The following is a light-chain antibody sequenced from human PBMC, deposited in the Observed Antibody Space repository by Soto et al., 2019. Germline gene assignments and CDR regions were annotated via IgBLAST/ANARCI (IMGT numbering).Light chain of an antibody. CDR2: ATS. V-gene: IGKV1-39*01. J-gene: IGKJ4*01. CDR1: QNIGKF. CDR3: QQSLSSPLT. Sequence: DIQMTQSPSSLYASVGDRVTITCRPSQNIGKFLNWSQQRPGKAPTALIHATSTLQSGVSSRFSGSGSDTDLTLTITSLQPEDFAAYFCQQSLSSPLTFGGGTKVEL.